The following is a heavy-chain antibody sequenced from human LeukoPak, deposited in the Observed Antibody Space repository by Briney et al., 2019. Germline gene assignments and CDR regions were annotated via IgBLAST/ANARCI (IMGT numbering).Heavy chain of an antibody. D-gene: IGHD6-13*01. CDR2: IWYDGSNK. CDR3: AIFSSSRYSVDY. CDR1: GFTFSSYG. Sequence: GGSLRLSCAASGFTFSSYGMHWVRQAPGKGLEWVAVIWYDGSNKYYADSVKGRFTISRDNSKNTLYLQMNSLRAEDTAVYYCAIFSSSRYSVDYWGQGTLVTVSS. J-gene: IGHJ4*02. V-gene: IGHV3-33*01.